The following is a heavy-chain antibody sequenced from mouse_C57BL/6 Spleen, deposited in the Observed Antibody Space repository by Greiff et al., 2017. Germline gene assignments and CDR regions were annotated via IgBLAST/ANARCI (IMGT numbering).Heavy chain of an antibody. Sequence: VHLQPPGAELVQPGASVKMSCKASFYTFPSSWITWLTPRPGHGLCWIGDIYPGIGSPNYNEKFKSKATLTVDTSSSPAYMQLSSLTSEDAAVYDGARWGYGSSYDWYFDVWGTGTTGTVSS. CDR1: FYTFPSSW. CDR2: IYPGIGSP. J-gene: IGHJ1*03. CDR3: ARWGYGSSYDWYFDV. V-gene: IGHV1-55*01. D-gene: IGHD1-1*01.